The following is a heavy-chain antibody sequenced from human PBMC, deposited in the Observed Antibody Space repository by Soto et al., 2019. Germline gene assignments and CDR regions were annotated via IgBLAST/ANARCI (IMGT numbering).Heavy chain of an antibody. V-gene: IGHV4-59*11. CDR2: IYYSGSI. D-gene: IGHD2-2*03. CDR1: GDSIKTHY. J-gene: IGHJ4*02. Sequence: PSETLSLTCNVTGDSIKTHYWSWIRQAPGKGLEWIGYIYYSGSILYNPSLKRRVTISADTAKNQFSLRLTSLTAADTAVYYCASGWMAAFDNWGQGTLVTVSS. CDR3: ASGWMAAFDN.